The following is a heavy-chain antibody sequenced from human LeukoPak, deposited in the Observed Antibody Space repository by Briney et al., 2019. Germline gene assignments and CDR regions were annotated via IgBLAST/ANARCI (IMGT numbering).Heavy chain of an antibody. V-gene: IGHV4-59*01. Sequence: PSETLSLTCTVSGGSISSYYWSWIRQPPGQGLEWIGYIYYSGSTNYNPSLKSRVTISVDTSKNQFSLKLSSVTAADTAVYYCARRGPYYGMDVWGQGTTVTVSS. CDR1: GGSISSYY. CDR2: IYYSGST. J-gene: IGHJ6*02. CDR3: ARRGPYYGMDV.